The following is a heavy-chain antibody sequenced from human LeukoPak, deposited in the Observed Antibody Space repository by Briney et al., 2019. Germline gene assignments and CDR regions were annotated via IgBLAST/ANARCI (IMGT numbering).Heavy chain of an antibody. CDR1: GFTFSSYA. CDR3: SRDGPLFDP. Sequence: GGSLRLSCAASGFTFSSYAMSWVRQAPGKGLEWVSAISGSGGSTYYADSVKGRFTISRDNSKNTLYLQMDSLRAGDTAGYYCSRDGPLFDPWGEGALVTVSP. J-gene: IGHJ5*02. V-gene: IGHV3-23*01. CDR2: ISGSGGST.